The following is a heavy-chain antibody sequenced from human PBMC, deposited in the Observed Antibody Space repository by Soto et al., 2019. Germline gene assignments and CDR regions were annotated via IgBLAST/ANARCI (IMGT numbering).Heavy chain of an antibody. CDR1: GGSISSYY. CDR2: IYYSGST. Sequence: QVQLQESGPGLVKPSETLSLTCTVSGGSISSYYWSWIRQPPGKGLEWIGYIYYSGSTNYNPSLKSRVTISVDTSKNRFSLKLSSVTAADTAVYYCARSSPSLTMLRGVTHLGVWGQGTTVTVSS. CDR3: ARSSPSLTMLRGVTHLGV. V-gene: IGHV4-59*01. D-gene: IGHD3-10*01. J-gene: IGHJ6*02.